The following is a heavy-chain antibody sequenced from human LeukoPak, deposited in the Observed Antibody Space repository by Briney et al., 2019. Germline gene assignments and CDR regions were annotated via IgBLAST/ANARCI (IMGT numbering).Heavy chain of an antibody. CDR1: GYTLTELS. CDR3: ATAYYYDSSGYSLDLIY. Sequence: ASVTVSCKVPGYTLTELSMHWVRQAPGKGLEWMGGFDPEDGETIYAQKFQGRVTMTEDTSTDTAYMELSSLRSEDTAVYYCATAYYYDSSGYSLDLIYWGQGTLVTVSS. J-gene: IGHJ4*02. D-gene: IGHD3-22*01. V-gene: IGHV1-24*01. CDR2: FDPEDGET.